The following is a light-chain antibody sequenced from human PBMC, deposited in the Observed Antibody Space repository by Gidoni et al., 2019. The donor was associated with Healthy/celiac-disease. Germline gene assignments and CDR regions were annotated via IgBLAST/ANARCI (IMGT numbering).Light chain of an antibody. J-gene: IGKJ3*01. Sequence: DIALTQSPGTLSLSPGERATLPCRASQSVSSSYLAWYQQKPGQAPRLLIYGASSRATGIPDRFSGSGSETDFTLTISRLEPEDFAVYYCQQYGSSFTFGPGTKVDIK. CDR1: QSVSSSY. CDR3: QQYGSSFT. V-gene: IGKV3-20*01. CDR2: GAS.